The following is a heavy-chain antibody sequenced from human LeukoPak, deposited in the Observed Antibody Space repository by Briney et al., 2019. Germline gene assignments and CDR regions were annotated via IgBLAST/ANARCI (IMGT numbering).Heavy chain of an antibody. CDR3: ATVPGRTRYFDS. CDR1: GFTFTCCW. Sequence: GGSLRLSCAASGFTFTCCWMSWVRQTPGKGLEWVASIKQDGREKFYADSVKGRFTISRYNAKNSLYLQVNSLRAEDTAVYYCATVPGRTRYFDSWGQGILVTVSS. CDR2: IKQDGREK. V-gene: IGHV3-7*01. J-gene: IGHJ4*02. D-gene: IGHD1-26*01.